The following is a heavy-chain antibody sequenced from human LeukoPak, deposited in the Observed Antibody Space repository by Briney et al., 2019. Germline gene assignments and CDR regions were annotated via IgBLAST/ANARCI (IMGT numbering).Heavy chain of an antibody. Sequence: ASVKVSCKASGYTFTSYYMHWVRQAPGQGLEWMGWINPNSGGTNYAQKFQGWVTMTRDTSISTAYMELRSLRSDDTAVYYCARVDNWNYDFDYWGQGTLVTVSS. CDR2: INPNSGGT. CDR3: ARVDNWNYDFDY. V-gene: IGHV1-2*04. J-gene: IGHJ4*02. CDR1: GYTFTSYY. D-gene: IGHD1-20*01.